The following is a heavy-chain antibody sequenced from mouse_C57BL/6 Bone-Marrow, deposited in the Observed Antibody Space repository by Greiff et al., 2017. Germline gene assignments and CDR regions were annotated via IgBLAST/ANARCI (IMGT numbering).Heavy chain of an antibody. D-gene: IGHD1-1*01. J-gene: IGHJ4*01. CDR2: IHPNSGST. CDR1: GYTFTSYW. Sequence: QVQLKQSGAELVKPGASVKLSCKASGYTFTSYWMHWVKQRPGQGLEWIGMIHPNSGSTNYNEKFKSKATLTVDKSSSTAYMQLRSLTSEDSAVYYCARKYYGSSYAMDYWGQGTSVTVSS. V-gene: IGHV1-64*01. CDR3: ARKYYGSSYAMDY.